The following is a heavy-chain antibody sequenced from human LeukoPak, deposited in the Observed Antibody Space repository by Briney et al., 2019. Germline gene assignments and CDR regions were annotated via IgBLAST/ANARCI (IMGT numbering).Heavy chain of an antibody. CDR1: GGSVSSSFYY. J-gene: IGHJ4*02. CDR3: ASAATDSVDY. D-gene: IGHD2-15*01. Sequence: PSDTLSLTCTVSGGSVSSSFYYWGWIRQPPGKGLEWIGSLYYSGSTHYNPSLKSRVTMSVDTSKNQFSLKLSSVTAADTAAYFCASAATDSVDYWGQGTLLTVSS. V-gene: IGHV4-39*01. CDR2: LYYSGST.